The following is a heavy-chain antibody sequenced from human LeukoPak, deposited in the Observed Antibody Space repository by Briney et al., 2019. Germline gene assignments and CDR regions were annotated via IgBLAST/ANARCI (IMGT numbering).Heavy chain of an antibody. D-gene: IGHD1-26*01. CDR1: GFTFTDYA. J-gene: IGHJ4*02. Sequence: GGSLRLSCAASGFTFTDYAMTWVRKAPGKGLEWVSSISARGVMTYYADSVKGRFTVSRDNSKNSLYLQMNSLTAADTAVYYCAKDRSIGTYYTFDHWGQGTLVTVSS. V-gene: IGHV3-23*01. CDR3: AKDRSIGTYYTFDH. CDR2: ISARGVMT.